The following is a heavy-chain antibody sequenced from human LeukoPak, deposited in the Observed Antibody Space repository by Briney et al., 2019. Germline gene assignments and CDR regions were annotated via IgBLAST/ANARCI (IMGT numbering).Heavy chain of an antibody. CDR2: IYYSGST. Sequence: SSETLSLTCTVSGGSISSYYWSWIRQPPGKGLEWIGYIYYSGSTNYNPSLKSRVTISVDTSKNQFSLKLSSVTAADTAVYYCARDVGGGSGSYNYYYYYGMTSGAKGPRSPSP. CDR3: ARDVGGGSGSYNYYYYYGMTS. J-gene: IGHJ6*02. V-gene: IGHV4-59*01. D-gene: IGHD1-26*01. CDR1: GGSISSYY.